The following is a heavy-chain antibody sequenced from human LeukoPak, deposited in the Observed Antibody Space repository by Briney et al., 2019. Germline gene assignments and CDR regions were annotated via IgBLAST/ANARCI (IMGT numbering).Heavy chain of an antibody. CDR2: IKSDGGLT. J-gene: IGHJ4*02. V-gene: IGHV3-74*01. D-gene: IGHD3-22*01. CDR1: GFTFSDYW. CDR3: XXXXXXXXXXXSGYLSYYFDY. Sequence: GGSLRLSCSASGFTFSDYWMHWVRQAPGKGLVWVSRIKSDGGLTNYADSVKGRFTISRDNAKNSLYPQMNSLRAEDTAVYYXXXXXXXXXXXXSGYLSYYFDYWGQGTLVTVSS.